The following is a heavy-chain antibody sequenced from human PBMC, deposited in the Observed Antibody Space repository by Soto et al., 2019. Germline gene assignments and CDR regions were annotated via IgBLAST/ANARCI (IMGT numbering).Heavy chain of an antibody. V-gene: IGHV3-48*01. CDR2: ISSSSSTI. D-gene: IGHD3-22*01. J-gene: IGHJ4*02. CDR3: ARGAYYYDSSGLSY. Sequence: EVQLVESGGGLVQPGGSLRLSCAASGFTFSSYSMNWVRQAPGKGLEWVSYISSSSSTIYYADSVKGRFTISRDNAKNSLCLHMNSLRAEETAVYYCARGAYYYDSSGLSYWGQGTLVTVSS. CDR1: GFTFSSYS.